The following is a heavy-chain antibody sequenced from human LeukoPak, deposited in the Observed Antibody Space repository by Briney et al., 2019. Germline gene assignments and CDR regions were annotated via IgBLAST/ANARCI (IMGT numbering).Heavy chain of an antibody. D-gene: IGHD2-21*02. V-gene: IGHV4-39*07. CDR2: IYYSGST. J-gene: IGHJ3*02. CDR3: ARYCGGDCYPPDAFDI. CDR1: GGPISSSSYY. Sequence: SETLSLTCAVSGGPISSSSYYWGWIRQPPGKGLEWIGSIYYSGSTYYNPSLKSRVTISVDTSKNQFSLKLSSVTAADTAVYYCARYCGGDCYPPDAFDIWGQGTMVTVSS.